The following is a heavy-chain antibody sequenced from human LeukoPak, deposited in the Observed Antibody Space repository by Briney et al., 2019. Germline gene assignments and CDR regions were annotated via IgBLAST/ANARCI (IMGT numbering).Heavy chain of an antibody. CDR3: ESTRGH. D-gene: IGHD1-14*01. Sequence: PGGSLRLSCAASGFTLSGSWMRWVRQAPGKGLEWVATIQEDGSKKYYADSVEGRFTVSIDKAKNSVNLQMSSLRADDTAVYHWESTRGHWGQGTPVTVSS. CDR1: GFTLSGSW. V-gene: IGHV3-7*01. J-gene: IGHJ4*02. CDR2: IQEDGSKK.